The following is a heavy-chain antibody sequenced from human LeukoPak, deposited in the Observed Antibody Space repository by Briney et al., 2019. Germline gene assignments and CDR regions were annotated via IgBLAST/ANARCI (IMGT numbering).Heavy chain of an antibody. CDR3: ATNYDILTGPSFDAFDI. CDR1: GGSISSSSYY. CDR2: IYYSGST. D-gene: IGHD3-9*01. V-gene: IGHV4-39*01. Sequence: SETLSLTCTVSGGSISSSSYYWGCIRQPPGKGPEWIGTIYYSGSTYYNPSLKSRVTISVDTSKNQFSLKLSSVTAADTAVYYCATNYDILTGPSFDAFDIWGQGTMVTVSS. J-gene: IGHJ3*02.